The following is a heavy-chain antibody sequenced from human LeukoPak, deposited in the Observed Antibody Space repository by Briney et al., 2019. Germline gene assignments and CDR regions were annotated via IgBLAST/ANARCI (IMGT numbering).Heavy chain of an antibody. CDR1: GGTFSSYA. Sequence: GASVKVSFKASGGTFSSYAISWVRQAPGQGLEWMGGIIPICGTANYAQKFQGRVTITTDESTSTAYMELSSLRSEDTAVYYCARGGGPTVTPSWGQGTLVTVSS. V-gene: IGHV1-69*05. J-gene: IGHJ4*02. D-gene: IGHD4-17*01. CDR3: ARGGGPTVTPS. CDR2: IIPICGTA.